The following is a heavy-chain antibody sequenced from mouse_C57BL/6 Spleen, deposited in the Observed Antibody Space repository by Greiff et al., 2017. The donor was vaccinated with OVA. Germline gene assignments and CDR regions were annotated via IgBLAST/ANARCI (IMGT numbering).Heavy chain of an antibody. CDR3: ARIYYGYDDAGFDD. CDR2: IYPGDGDT. D-gene: IGHD2-2*01. Sequence: QVQLQQSGAELVKPGASVKISCKASGYAFSSYWMNWVKQRPGKGLEWIGQIYPGDGDTNYNGKFKGKATLTADKSSSTAYMQLSSLTSEDSAVYFCARIYYGYDDAGFDDWGQGTTLTVSS. J-gene: IGHJ2*01. CDR1: GYAFSSYW. V-gene: IGHV1-80*01.